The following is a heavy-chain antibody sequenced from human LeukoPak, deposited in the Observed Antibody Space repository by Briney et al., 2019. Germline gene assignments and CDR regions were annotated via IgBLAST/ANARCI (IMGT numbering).Heavy chain of an antibody. Sequence: ASVKVSCKTSGYTFSNFGLSWVRQAPGQGLEWMGWISAFNGHTIYVQKFQGRVTMTTDTFTSTAYMELRSLRSDDTAVYYCARDSDISPAATDYWGQGSLVTVSS. D-gene: IGHD6-25*01. CDR2: ISAFNGHT. V-gene: IGHV1-18*01. J-gene: IGHJ4*02. CDR1: GYTFSNFG. CDR3: ARDSDISPAATDY.